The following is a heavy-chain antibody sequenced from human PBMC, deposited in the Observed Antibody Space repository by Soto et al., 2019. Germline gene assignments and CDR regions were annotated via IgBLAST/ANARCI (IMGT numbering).Heavy chain of an antibody. CDR3: ATDVNRETDDFWRGSLGN. CDR1: GLTFSDYG. J-gene: IGHJ4*02. CDR2: IWNDGTTG. V-gene: IGHV3-33*03. Sequence: QVQLVESGGSVVQPGRSLRLSCSVSGLTFSDYGVHWVRRAPGKGLEWVALIWNDGTTGYYIDSVKGRFTISRDNSKNMLYLPMNNLRAEHTAVYYSATDVNRETDDFWRGSLGNWGQGNLVTVSS. D-gene: IGHD3-3*01.